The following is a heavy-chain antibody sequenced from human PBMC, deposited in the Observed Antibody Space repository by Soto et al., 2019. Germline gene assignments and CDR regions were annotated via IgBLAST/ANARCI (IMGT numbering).Heavy chain of an antibody. J-gene: IGHJ4*02. CDR1: GFAFNDYW. CDR2: IRGDGSGS. D-gene: IGHD1-1*01. Sequence: EVQLVESGGGLVQPGGSLTLSCSASGFAFNDYWMHWVRQAPGKGLVWVSRIRGDGSGSNYADSVKGRFTISRDNAKNTVYLQMNSLRAEDTAVYYCARVPTTRRGMGIDCWGQGTLVTVSS. V-gene: IGHV3-74*01. CDR3: ARVPTTRRGMGIDC.